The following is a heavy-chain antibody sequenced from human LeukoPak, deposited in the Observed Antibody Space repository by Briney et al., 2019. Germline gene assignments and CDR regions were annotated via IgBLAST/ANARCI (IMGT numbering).Heavy chain of an antibody. CDR1: GYTFTSCD. V-gene: IGHV1-8*01. CDR2: MNPNSGNT. D-gene: IGHD3-16*01. J-gene: IGHJ4*02. Sequence: GASVKVSCKASGYTFTSCDINWVRQATGQGLEWMERMNPNSGNTGYAQKFQGRVTMTRNTSISTAYMEVRSLRSEDTAVYYCARGTFLAYWGPGTLVTVSS. CDR3: ARGTFLAY.